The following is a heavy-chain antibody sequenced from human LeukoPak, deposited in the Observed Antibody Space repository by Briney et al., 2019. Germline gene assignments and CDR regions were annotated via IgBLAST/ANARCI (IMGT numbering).Heavy chain of an antibody. D-gene: IGHD2-15*01. CDR2: IKSKSEGETT. J-gene: IGHJ4*02. CDR3: ATWASSCRGC. V-gene: IGHV3-15*01. Sequence: GGSLRLSCAASGFSFSIAWMSWVRQAPGKGLEWVGRIKSKSEGETTDYAEPVKGRFSVSRDDSKNTLFLQMNSLKTEDTAVYYCATWASSCRGCWGQGTLVTVS. CDR1: GFSFSIAW.